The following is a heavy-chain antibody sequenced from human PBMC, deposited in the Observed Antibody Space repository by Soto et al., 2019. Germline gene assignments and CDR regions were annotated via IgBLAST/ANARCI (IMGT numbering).Heavy chain of an antibody. V-gene: IGHV1-69*02. CDR3: ASLDGSGSHRYYYYGMDV. D-gene: IGHD3-10*01. CDR1: GGTFSSYT. J-gene: IGHJ6*02. Sequence: QVQLVQSGAEVKKPGSSVKVSCKASGGTFSSYTISWVRQAPGQGLEWMGRIIPILGIANYAQKFQGRVTITADXXTXTXXMELSSLRSEDTAVYYCASLDGSGSHRYYYYGMDVWGQGTTVTVSS. CDR2: IIPILGIA.